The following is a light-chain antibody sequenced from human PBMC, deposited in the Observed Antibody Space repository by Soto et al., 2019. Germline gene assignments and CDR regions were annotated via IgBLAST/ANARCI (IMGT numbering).Light chain of an antibody. J-gene: IGLJ2*01. CDR2: EVN. V-gene: IGLV2-8*01. CDR1: SSDIGAYNY. CDR3: NSYAGNDNLV. Sequence: QSALTQPPSASGSPGQSVSISCSGTSSDIGAYNYVSWYQQHPGSAPKVIIYEVNKRPSGVPDRFSGSKSGNTASLTVSGLRAEDEAEYFCNSYAGNDNLVFGGGTKVTVL.